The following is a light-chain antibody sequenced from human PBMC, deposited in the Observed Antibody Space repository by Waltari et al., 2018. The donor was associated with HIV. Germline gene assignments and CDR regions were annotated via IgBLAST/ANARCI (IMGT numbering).Light chain of an antibody. CDR2: NTK. V-gene: IGLV1-40*01. CDR3: QSSDSTLSGSV. J-gene: IGLJ2*01. Sequence: QSVLTQPPSVSGAPGQRVTLSCTGSRSNIGTHEVHWYQQLPGTAPRLLLYNTKRRPSGVPDRFSGSKSGTSASLAINGLQAEDEADYYCQSSDSTLSGSVFGGGTKLTVV. CDR1: RSNIGTHE.